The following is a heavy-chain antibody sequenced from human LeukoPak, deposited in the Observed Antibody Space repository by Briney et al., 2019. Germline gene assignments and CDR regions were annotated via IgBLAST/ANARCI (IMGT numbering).Heavy chain of an antibody. CDR3: IKDLRLDLHLDTFEI. Sequence: GKCLRLSCAASGVAPDDYAMHGVRQAPGKGLEWVSRISWDSGKSVYADSVKGRFTISRDNAKNSLYLQMNSLTPEDTALYYCIKDLRLDLHLDTFEIWGQGTMVTVSS. D-gene: IGHD1-7*01. CDR1: GVAPDDYA. J-gene: IGHJ3*02. V-gene: IGHV3-9*02. CDR2: ISWDSGKS.